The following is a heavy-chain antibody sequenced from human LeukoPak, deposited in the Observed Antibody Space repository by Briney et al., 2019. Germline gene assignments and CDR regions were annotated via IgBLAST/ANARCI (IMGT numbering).Heavy chain of an antibody. J-gene: IGHJ4*02. CDR3: ASMVRGTASGY. CDR1: GITVSTNY. D-gene: IGHD3-10*01. CDR2: IYSGGNT. V-gene: IGHV3-66*01. Sequence: PGGSLRLSCAVSGITVSTNYMSWVRQAPGKGLEWVSVIYSGGNTYYADSVKGRFTISRDNSKNTLYLQIISLRAEDTAVYYCASMVRGTASGYWGQGTLVTVSS.